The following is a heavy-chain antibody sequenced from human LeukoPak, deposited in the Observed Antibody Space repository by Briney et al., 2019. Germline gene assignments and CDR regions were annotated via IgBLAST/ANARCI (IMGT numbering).Heavy chain of an antibody. V-gene: IGHV3-30*04. CDR2: ISFDESNK. CDR3: ARDYGSGSYRPTSLFDY. CDR1: GFTFRSYA. Sequence: GGSLRLSCAVSGFTFRSYAMHWVRQAPGKGLEWVAVISFDESNKYYADSVKGRFTISRDNSKNTLYLQMNSLRAEDTAVYYCARDYGSGSYRPTSLFDYWGQGTLVTVSS. J-gene: IGHJ4*02. D-gene: IGHD3-10*01.